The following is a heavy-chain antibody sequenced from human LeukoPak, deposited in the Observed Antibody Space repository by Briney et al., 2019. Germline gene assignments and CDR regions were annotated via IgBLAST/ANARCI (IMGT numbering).Heavy chain of an antibody. J-gene: IGHJ4*02. CDR3: ARTGNAAVPPYFDS. V-gene: IGHV4-39*01. D-gene: IGHD3-10*01. CDR2: IYYSGST. CDR1: GGSISGSGYY. Sequence: SETLSLTCTVSGGSISGSGYYWGWIRQPPGKGLEWIGTIYYSGSTYYNTSLNSRVTISVDTSKTQFSLKLSSVTAADPAVYYCARTGNAAVPPYFDSWGQGALVTVSS.